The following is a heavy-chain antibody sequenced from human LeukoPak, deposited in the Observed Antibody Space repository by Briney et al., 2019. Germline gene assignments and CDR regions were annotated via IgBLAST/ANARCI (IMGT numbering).Heavy chain of an antibody. CDR2: IYYSGST. J-gene: IGHJ6*03. CDR3: ARSEGEGSSWYDHYYYMDV. D-gene: IGHD6-13*01. V-gene: IGHV4-59*01. CDR1: GGSISSYY. Sequence: SETLSLTCTVSGGSISSYYWSWIRQPPGKGLEWIGYIYYSGSTNYNPSLKSRVTISVDTSKNQFSLKLSSVTAADTAVYYCARSEGEGSSWYDHYYYMDVWGKGTAVTVSS.